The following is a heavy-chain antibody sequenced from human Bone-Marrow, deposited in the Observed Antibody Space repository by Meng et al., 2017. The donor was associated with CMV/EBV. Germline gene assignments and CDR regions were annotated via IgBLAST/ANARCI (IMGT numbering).Heavy chain of an antibody. CDR2: ISYDGSDK. CDR1: GFTFSSYS. D-gene: IGHD6-6*01. Sequence: GGSLRLSCAASGFTFSSYSMNWVRQAPGKGLEWVAVISYDGSDKYYPDSVKGRFTISRDNSKNTLYLQMNSLRAEDTAVYYCARDGTSLIAARLDYWGQGTLVTVSS. V-gene: IGHV3-30*03. CDR3: ARDGTSLIAARLDY. J-gene: IGHJ4*02.